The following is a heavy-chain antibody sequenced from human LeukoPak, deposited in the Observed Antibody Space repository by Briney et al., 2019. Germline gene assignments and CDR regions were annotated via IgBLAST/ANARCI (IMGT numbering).Heavy chain of an antibody. CDR1: GYTFTNYG. D-gene: IGHD6-19*01. CDR2: ISAYNGIR. J-gene: IGHJ4*02. Sequence: ASVKVSCKSCGYTFTNYGISWVRQPRGQGLEWMGWISAYNGIRNYAQKLQGRVTMTTDTSTSKAYMEVRGMTSDDWGVYYCARDRSSPSYWGQGTLVTVSS. CDR3: ARDRSSPSY. V-gene: IGHV1-18*01.